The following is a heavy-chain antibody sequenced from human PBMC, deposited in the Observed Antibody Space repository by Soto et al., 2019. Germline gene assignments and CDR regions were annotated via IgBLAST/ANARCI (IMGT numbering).Heavy chain of an antibody. CDR3: ARVASEYINDFDH. V-gene: IGHV3-23*04. J-gene: IGHJ4*02. Sequence: DVQLVESGGGLVQPGGSLRLSCAASGFTFNAYAMTWVRQAPGKGREWVSAIGGSGGNRYYAGSVRGRFTISRDNSKDTVDMQMNSLRVEDTAVYYCARVASEYINDFDHWGQGILVSVSS. D-gene: IGHD2-15*01. CDR1: GFTFNAYA. CDR2: IGGSGGNR.